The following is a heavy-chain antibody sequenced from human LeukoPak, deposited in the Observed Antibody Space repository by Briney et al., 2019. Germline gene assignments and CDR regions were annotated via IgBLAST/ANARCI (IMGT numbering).Heavy chain of an antibody. V-gene: IGHV4-34*01. CDR1: GGSISSYY. CDR2: INHSGST. J-gene: IGHJ4*02. CDR3: ARGGQSYSSSWYRGIDY. Sequence: SETLSLTCTVSGGSISSYYWSWIRQPPGKGLEWIGEINHSGSTNYNPSLKSRVTISVDTSKNQFSLKLSSVTAADTAVYYCARGGQSYSSSWYRGIDYWGQGTLVTVSS. D-gene: IGHD6-13*01.